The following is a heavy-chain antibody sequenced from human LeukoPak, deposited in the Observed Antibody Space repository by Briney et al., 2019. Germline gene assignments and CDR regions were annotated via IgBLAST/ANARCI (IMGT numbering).Heavy chain of an antibody. CDR2: INPNSGGT. Sequence: ASVKVSCKASGGTFSSYAISWVRQAPGQGLEWMGWINPNSGGTNYAQKFQGRVTMTRDTSISTAYMELSRLRSDDTAVYYCARDFRRTFDYWGQGTLVTVSS. CDR3: ARDFRRTFDY. D-gene: IGHD3/OR15-3a*01. CDR1: GGTFSSYA. V-gene: IGHV1-2*02. J-gene: IGHJ4*02.